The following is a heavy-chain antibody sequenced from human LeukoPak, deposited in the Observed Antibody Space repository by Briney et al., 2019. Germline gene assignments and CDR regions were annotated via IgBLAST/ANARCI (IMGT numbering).Heavy chain of an antibody. CDR3: AKDRPIFKD. CDR1: GFTFSSSA. J-gene: IGHJ4*02. CDR2: ISGSGGAT. Sequence: GRSLRLSCAASGFTFSSSAMSWVRQAPGRGLEWASTISGSGGATYYADSVKGRFTISSDNSKNTLYLQMNSLRAEDTAVYYCAKDRPIFKDWGQGTQVTVSS. V-gene: IGHV3-23*01.